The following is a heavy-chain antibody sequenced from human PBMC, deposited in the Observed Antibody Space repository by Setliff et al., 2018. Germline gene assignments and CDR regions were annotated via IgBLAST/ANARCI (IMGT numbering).Heavy chain of an antibody. J-gene: IGHJ6*03. CDR1: GLTLSTYW. CDR3: ARVGYYDSSGYYYDYYYYMDV. V-gene: IGHV3-74*01. D-gene: IGHD3-22*01. CDR2: ISNDGSSI. Sequence: GGSLRLSCTASGLTLSTYWMHWVRQAPGKGLVWVSRISNDGSSIVYADSVKGRFTISRDNAKNTLYLQMNSLRAEDTAVYYCARVGYYDSSGYYYDYYYYMDVWGKGTTVTVSS.